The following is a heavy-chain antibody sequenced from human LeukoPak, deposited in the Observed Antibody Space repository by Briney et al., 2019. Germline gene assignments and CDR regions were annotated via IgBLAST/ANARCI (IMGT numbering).Heavy chain of an antibody. V-gene: IGHV1-69*13. CDR3: ARDKSYGVTTSRYYYYGMDV. CDR1: GGTFSSYA. D-gene: IGHD4-17*01. Sequence: SVKVSCKASGGTFSSYAISWVRQAPGQGLEWMGGIIPIFGTANYAQKFQGRVTITADESTSTAYMELSSLRSEDTAVYYCARDKSYGVTTSRYYYYGMDVWGQGTTVTVSS. J-gene: IGHJ6*02. CDR2: IIPIFGTA.